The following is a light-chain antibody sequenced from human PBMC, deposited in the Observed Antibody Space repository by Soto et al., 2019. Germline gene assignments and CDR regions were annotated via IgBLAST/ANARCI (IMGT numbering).Light chain of an antibody. CDR3: CSYAGSYTYV. CDR1: SSDVGGYNY. J-gene: IGLJ1*01. V-gene: IGLV2-11*01. Sequence: QSVLTQPPSASGSPGQSVTISCTGTSSDVGGYNYVSWYQQHPGKAPKLMIYDVSKRPSGVHDRFSGSKSGNTASLTISGLQAEDEADYYCCSYAGSYTYVFGTGTKVTVL. CDR2: DVS.